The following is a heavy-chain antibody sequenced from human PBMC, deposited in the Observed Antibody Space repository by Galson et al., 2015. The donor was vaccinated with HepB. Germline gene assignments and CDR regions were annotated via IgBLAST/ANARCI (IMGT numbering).Heavy chain of an antibody. CDR2: ISHDGTTE. CDR3: ARDEGVEWLNACDI. Sequence: SLRLSCAASGFTFRNHAMHWVRQAPGKGLEWVAVISHDGTTEYYADSVKGRFAVSRDNSKSTMYLQMNSLRPEDTAVYYCARDEGVEWLNACDIRGKGTMVTVSS. V-gene: IGHV3-30*03. D-gene: IGHD3-3*01. J-gene: IGHJ3*02. CDR1: GFTFRNHA.